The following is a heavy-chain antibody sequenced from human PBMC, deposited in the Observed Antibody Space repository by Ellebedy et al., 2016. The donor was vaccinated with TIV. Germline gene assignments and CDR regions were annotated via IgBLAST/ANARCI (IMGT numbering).Heavy chain of an antibody. CDR3: ATSLVYDYIWGTYGGWFDP. D-gene: IGHD3-16*01. Sequence: ASVKVSXXVSGYTLTELSMHWVRQAPGKGLEWMGGFDPEDGETIYAQKFQGRVTMTEDTSTDTAYMELSSLRSEDTAVYYCATSLVYDYIWGTYGGWFDPWGQGTLVTVSS. J-gene: IGHJ5*02. CDR1: GYTLTELS. CDR2: FDPEDGET. V-gene: IGHV1-24*01.